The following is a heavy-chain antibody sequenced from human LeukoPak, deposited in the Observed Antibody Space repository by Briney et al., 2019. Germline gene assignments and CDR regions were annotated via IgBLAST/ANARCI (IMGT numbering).Heavy chain of an antibody. CDR3: ARVRRSITMIVVVMVYFDY. CDR1: GFTFSSYS. J-gene: IGHJ4*02. V-gene: IGHV3-48*01. D-gene: IGHD3-22*01. Sequence: GGSLRLSCAASGFTFSSYSMNWVRQAPGKGLEWLSYISSSSSTIYYADSVKGRFTISRDNAKNSLYLQMNSLRAEDTAVYYCARVRRSITMIVVVMVYFDYWGQGTLVTVSS. CDR2: ISSSSSTI.